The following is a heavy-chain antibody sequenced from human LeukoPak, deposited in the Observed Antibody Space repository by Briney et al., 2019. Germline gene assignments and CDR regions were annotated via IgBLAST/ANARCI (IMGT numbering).Heavy chain of an antibody. CDR1: GFTFNAYS. V-gene: IGHV3-48*04. J-gene: IGHJ4*02. Sequence: PGGSLTLSCAASGFTFNAYSMNWVRQAPGKGLEWLSYISSGSSTIYYADSVKGRFTVSRDNAKETLYLQMNSLRAEDTAVYYCAKPRSRYYDSSPLDYWGQGTLVTVSS. CDR2: ISSGSSTI. D-gene: IGHD3-22*01. CDR3: AKPRSRYYDSSPLDY.